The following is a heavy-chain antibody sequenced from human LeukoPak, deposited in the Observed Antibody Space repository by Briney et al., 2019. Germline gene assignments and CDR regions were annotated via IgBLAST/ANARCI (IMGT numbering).Heavy chain of an antibody. D-gene: IGHD3-10*01. CDR3: AKESEWFGESNPFDY. CDR1: GFTFSSYG. V-gene: IGHV3-30*02. Sequence: GGSLRLSCAASGFTFSSYGMHWVRQAPGKGLQWVAFIRYDGSNKYYVDSVKGRFTISRDSSKNTLYLQMNSLRPEDTAVYYCAKESEWFGESNPFDYWGQGTLVTVSS. CDR2: IRYDGSNK. J-gene: IGHJ4*02.